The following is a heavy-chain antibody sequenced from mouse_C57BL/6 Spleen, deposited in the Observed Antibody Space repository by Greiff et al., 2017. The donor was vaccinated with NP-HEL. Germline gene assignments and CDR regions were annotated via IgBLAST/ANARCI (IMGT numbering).Heavy chain of an antibody. CDR2: INYDGSSP. CDR1: GFTFSDYY. D-gene: IGHD2-4*01. V-gene: IGHV5-16*01. CDR3: AREGRYYDYGSDAMDY. J-gene: IGHJ4*01. Sequence: EVKLVESEGGLVQPGSSMKLSCTASGFTFSDYYMAWVRQVPEKGLEWVANINYDGSSPYYLDSLKSRFIISRDNATNILYLQMSSLKSEDTATYYCAREGRYYDYGSDAMDYWGQGTSVTVSS.